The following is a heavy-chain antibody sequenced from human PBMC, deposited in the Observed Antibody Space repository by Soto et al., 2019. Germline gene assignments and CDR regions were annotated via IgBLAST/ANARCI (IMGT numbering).Heavy chain of an antibody. J-gene: IGHJ4*02. D-gene: IGHD6-19*01. V-gene: IGHV6-1*01. CDR3: ARDPGGSGSSGWYGVLFVGYYFDY. Sequence: PSQTLSLTCAISGDSVSSNSAAWNWIRQSPSRGLEWLGRTYYRSKWYNDYAVSVKSRITINPDTSKNQFSLQLNSVTPEDTAVYYCARDPGGSGSSGWYGVLFVGYYFDYWGQGTLVTVSS. CDR2: TYYRSKWYN. CDR1: GDSVSSNSAA.